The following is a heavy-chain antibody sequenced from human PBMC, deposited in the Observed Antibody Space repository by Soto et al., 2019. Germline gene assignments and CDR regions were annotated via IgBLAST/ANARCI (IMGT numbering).Heavy chain of an antibody. Sequence: QIQLVQSGAEVKKPGASVKVSCKTSGYTFTDHGISWVRQAPGQGLEWVGWISAFTDYTDYAQKFLGRVTLTTDKSTNTAYMELRSLTSDDTAVYYWAKDRPRLTQQIVDVYWGQGTLVTVSS. J-gene: IGHJ4*02. CDR3: AKDRPRLTQQIVDVY. D-gene: IGHD3-16*02. V-gene: IGHV1-18*01. CDR1: GYTFTDHG. CDR2: ISAFTDYT.